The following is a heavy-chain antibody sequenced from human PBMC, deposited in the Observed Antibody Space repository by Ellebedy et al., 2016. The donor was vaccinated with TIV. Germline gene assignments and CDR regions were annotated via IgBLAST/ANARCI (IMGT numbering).Heavy chain of an antibody. CDR2: ISGSGDAT. V-gene: IGHV3-21*01. CDR1: GFTFSTYP. CDR3: ARDAGYFDL. Sequence: GGSLRLSCEASGFTFSTYPMSWVRQAPGKGLEWVSIISGSGDATNYADSVKGRFTISRDNARSSLYLQMNSLRVEDTAVYYCARDAGYFDLWGRGTLVTVSS. J-gene: IGHJ2*01.